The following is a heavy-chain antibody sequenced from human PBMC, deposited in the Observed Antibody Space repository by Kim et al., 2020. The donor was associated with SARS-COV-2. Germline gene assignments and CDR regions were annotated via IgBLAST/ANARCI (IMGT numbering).Heavy chain of an antibody. V-gene: IGHV3-33*01. D-gene: IGHD7-27*01. CDR3: ARDGEYGMDV. Sequence: KYYADAVKVRFTIPRDNSKNTLYLQMNRLRAEDTAVYYCARDGEYGMDVWGQGTTVTVSS. CDR2: K. J-gene: IGHJ6*02.